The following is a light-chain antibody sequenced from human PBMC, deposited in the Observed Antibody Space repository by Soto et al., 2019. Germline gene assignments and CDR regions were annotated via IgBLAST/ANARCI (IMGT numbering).Light chain of an antibody. CDR2: EVS. CDR1: SSDVGDYNF. V-gene: IGLV2-8*01. J-gene: IGLJ1*01. Sequence: QSALTQPPSASGSPGQSVTISCTGTSSDVGDYNFVSWYQQHPGKAPKLMIYEVSERPSGVPDRFSGSKSGNTDSLAVAGLQAEDEADYYCSSFSGSNNYVFGTGTKLTVL. CDR3: SSFSGSNNYV.